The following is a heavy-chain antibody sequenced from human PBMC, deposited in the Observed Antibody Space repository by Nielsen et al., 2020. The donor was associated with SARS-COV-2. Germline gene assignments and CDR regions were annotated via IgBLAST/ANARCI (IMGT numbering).Heavy chain of an antibody. J-gene: IGHJ3*02. Sequence: VRQPPGKGLEWVAVISYDGSNKYYADSVKGRFTISRDNSKNTLYLQMNSLRAEDTAVYYCARGLGYSSGWYLDAFDIWGQGTMVTVSS. CDR2: ISYDGSNK. D-gene: IGHD6-19*01. CDR3: ARGLGYSSGWYLDAFDI. V-gene: IGHV3-30*04.